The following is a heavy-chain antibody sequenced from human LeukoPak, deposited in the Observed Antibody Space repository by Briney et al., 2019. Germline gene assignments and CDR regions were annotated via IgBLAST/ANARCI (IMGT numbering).Heavy chain of an antibody. CDR2: MNPNSGNT. D-gene: IGHD6-13*01. Sequence: APVKVSCKASGYTFTSYDINWVRQATGQGLEWMGWMNPNSGNTGYAQKFQGRVTMTRNTSISTAYMELSSLRSEDTAVYYCYLGAATSGGLFDYWGQGTLVTVSS. V-gene: IGHV1-8*01. J-gene: IGHJ4*02. CDR3: YLGAATSGGLFDY. CDR1: GYTFTSYD.